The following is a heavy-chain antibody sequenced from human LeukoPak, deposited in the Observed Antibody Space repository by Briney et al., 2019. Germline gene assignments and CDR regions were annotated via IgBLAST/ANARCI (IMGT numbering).Heavy chain of an antibody. CDR3: ARDRDLYCSSTSCYSPFDY. CDR2: IIPIFGTA. CDR1: GGTFSSYD. Sequence: SVKVSCKASGGTFSSYDISWVRQAPGQGLEWMGEIIPIFGTANYAQKFQGRVTITADESTSTAYMELSSLRSEDTAVYYCARDRDLYCSSTSCYSPFDYWGQGTLVTVSS. V-gene: IGHV1-69*13. J-gene: IGHJ4*02. D-gene: IGHD2-2*01.